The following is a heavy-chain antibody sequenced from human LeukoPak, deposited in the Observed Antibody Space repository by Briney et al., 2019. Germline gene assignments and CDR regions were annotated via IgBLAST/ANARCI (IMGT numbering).Heavy chain of an antibody. CDR3: ARDEWLGDAFDI. Sequence: SETLSLTCTVSGGSISSYYWSWIRQPPGKGLEWIGYTYYSGSTNYNPSLKSRVTISVDTSKNQFSLKLSSVIAADTAVYYCARDEWLGDAFDIWGQGTMVTVSS. CDR2: TYYSGST. J-gene: IGHJ3*02. D-gene: IGHD3-9*01. CDR1: GGSISSYY. V-gene: IGHV4-59*01.